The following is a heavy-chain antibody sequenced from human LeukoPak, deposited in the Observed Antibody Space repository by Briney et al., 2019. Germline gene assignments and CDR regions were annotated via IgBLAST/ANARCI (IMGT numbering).Heavy chain of an antibody. V-gene: IGHV4-34*01. CDR3: ARGQPIGDTAMVPDY. J-gene: IGHJ4*02. Sequence: SETLSLTCAVYGGSFSGYYRSWIRQPPGKGLEWIGEINHSGSTNYNPSLKSRVTISVDTSKNQFSLKLSSVTAADTAVYYCARGQPIGDTAMVPDYWGQGTLVTVSS. D-gene: IGHD5-18*01. CDR1: GGSFSGYY. CDR2: INHSGST.